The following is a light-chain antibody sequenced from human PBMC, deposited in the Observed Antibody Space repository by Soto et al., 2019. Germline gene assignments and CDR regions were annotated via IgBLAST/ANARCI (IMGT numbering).Light chain of an antibody. CDR2: GAS. Sequence: IVLTQSPASLALSPGERATLSCRASQSVSSHLAWFKQRPGQAPRLLIYGASNRATGIPARFGGSGSGPNFTLTISSLEREDFAVYYCQQRSNWPPVLPFGGGTKVEIQ. CDR1: QSVSSH. V-gene: IGKV3-11*01. CDR3: QQRSNWPPVLP. J-gene: IGKJ4*01.